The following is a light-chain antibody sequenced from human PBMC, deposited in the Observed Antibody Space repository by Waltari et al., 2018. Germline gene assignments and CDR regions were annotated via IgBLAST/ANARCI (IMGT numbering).Light chain of an antibody. J-gene: IGKJ1*01. CDR3: QESYSSPPST. V-gene: IGKV1-39*01. CDR1: QSIGNY. Sequence: DIQMTQSPSSLSAVVGDRVPITCRASQSIGNYLNWYQQKPGKAHQLLIYSASSLQRGVPSRFSGRGSGTEFSLTISGLQPDDFATYYCQESYSSPPSTFGQGTKVDIK. CDR2: SAS.